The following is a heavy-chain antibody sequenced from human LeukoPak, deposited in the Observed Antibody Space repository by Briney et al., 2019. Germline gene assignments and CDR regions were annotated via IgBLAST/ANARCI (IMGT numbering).Heavy chain of an antibody. CDR3: ARDLLRYFDWLLIYYYYGMDV. J-gene: IGHJ6*02. V-gene: IGHV1-46*01. Sequence: ASVKVSCKASGYTFTSYYMHWARQAPGQGLEWMGIINPSGGSTSYAQKFQGRVTMTRDTSTSTVYMELSSLRSEDTAVYYCARDLLRYFDWLLIYYYYGMDVWGQGTTVTVSS. CDR2: INPSGGST. CDR1: GYTFTSYY. D-gene: IGHD3-9*01.